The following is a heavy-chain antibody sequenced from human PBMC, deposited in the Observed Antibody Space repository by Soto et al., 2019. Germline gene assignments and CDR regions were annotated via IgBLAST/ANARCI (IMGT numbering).Heavy chain of an antibody. CDR1: GFNFSSYI. J-gene: IGHJ6*02. CDR2: ISSSSSYI. D-gene: IGHD3-22*01. V-gene: IGHV3-21*01. CDR3: ASRLLSPSSGYLYYYYGMDV. Sequence: PGGSLSLSCTASGFNFSSYIMNWVRQAPGKGLEWVSSISSSSSYIYYADSVKGRFTISRDNAKNSLYLQMNSLRAEDTAVYYCASRLLSPSSGYLYYYYGMDVWGQGTTVTVSS.